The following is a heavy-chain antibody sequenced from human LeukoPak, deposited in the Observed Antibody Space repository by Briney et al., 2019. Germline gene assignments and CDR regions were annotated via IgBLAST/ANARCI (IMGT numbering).Heavy chain of an antibody. CDR1: GYTFTSYY. J-gene: IGHJ4*02. CDR3: ASVRSGYGYYFDY. D-gene: IGHD3-22*01. Sequence: ASVKVSCKASGYTFTSYYMHWVREAPGQGLEWMGIINPSGGSTSYAQKFQGRVTMTRDTSTSTVYMELSSLRSEDTAVYYCASVRSGYGYYFDYWGQGTLVTVSS. V-gene: IGHV1-46*01. CDR2: INPSGGST.